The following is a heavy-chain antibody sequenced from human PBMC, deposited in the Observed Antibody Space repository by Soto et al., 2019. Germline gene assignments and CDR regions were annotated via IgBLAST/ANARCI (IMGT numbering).Heavy chain of an antibody. J-gene: IGHJ6*03. D-gene: IGHD3-10*01. Sequence: QLQLQESGPGLVKPSETLSLTCTVSGGSISSSSYYWGWIRQPPGKGLEWIGSIYYSGSTYYNPSLKSRVTISVDTSKNQFSLKLSSVTAADTAVYYCALIDKDYGSGSYYNYYHYYYMDVWGKGTTVTVSS. V-gene: IGHV4-39*01. CDR2: IYYSGST. CDR1: GGSISSSSYY. CDR3: ALIDKDYGSGSYYNYYHYYYMDV.